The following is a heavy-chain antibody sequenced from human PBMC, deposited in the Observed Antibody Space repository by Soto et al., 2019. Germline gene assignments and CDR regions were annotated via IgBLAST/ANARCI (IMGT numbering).Heavy chain of an antibody. CDR2: IYHTGGT. Sequence: QVQLQESGPGLVKPSGTLSLTCAVSGDSISSSHWWSWVRQPPGKGLEWVAEIYHTGGTNYNPSLKSRLTISIDTAKNQFSLKLASVTAADTAVYYCARDAPNPGPFDSWGQGTLVTVSS. J-gene: IGHJ4*02. CDR1: GDSISSSHW. D-gene: IGHD7-27*01. V-gene: IGHV4-4*02. CDR3: ARDAPNPGPFDS.